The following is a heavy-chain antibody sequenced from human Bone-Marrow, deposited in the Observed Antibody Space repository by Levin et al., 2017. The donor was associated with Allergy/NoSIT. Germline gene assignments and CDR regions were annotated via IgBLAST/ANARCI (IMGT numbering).Heavy chain of an antibody. CDR1: GFSLNTRGAG. D-gene: IGHD2-21*02. CDR2: IFWDDDT. Sequence: SGPTLVKPGQTLTLTCTFSGFSLNTRGAGVGWIRQPPGRALEWLARIFWDDDTRYSPSLENRLNITKDTSKNQVVLTVTNMDTVDTGTYHCAHQAYCDVDCYIDAFDIWGPGTVVTVSS. V-gene: IGHV2-5*02. J-gene: IGHJ3*02. CDR3: AHQAYCDVDCYIDAFDI.